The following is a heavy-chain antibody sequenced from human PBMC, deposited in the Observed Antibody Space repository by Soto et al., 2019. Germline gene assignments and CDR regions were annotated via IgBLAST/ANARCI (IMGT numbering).Heavy chain of an antibody. CDR2: IGGRGEYT. V-gene: IGHV3-23*01. CDR3: AKAPDYGDTSSYPSTPP. J-gene: IGHJ1*01. D-gene: IGHD4-17*01. Sequence: PGGSLRLSCAASGFMFSNYAMIWVRQAPGKGLEWVSVIGGRGEYTDYANSVKGRFTISRDNSKSTLYLQMNSLGVDDTAVYYCAKAPDYGDTSSYPSTPPWGRGTLVTVSS. CDR1: GFMFSNYA.